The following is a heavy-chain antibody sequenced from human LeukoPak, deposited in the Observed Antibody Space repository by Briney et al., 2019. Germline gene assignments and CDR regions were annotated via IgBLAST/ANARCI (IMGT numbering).Heavy chain of an antibody. J-gene: IGHJ4*02. D-gene: IGHD2-15*01. V-gene: IGHV3-23*01. CDR2: ISTTGGNT. Sequence: GGSLRLSCAASGFTFSTYAMSWVRQAPGKGLEWVSAISTTGGNTYYADSVKGRFTISRDNSKNTQLLQMNSLRGEDTAVYYCLGYCSGGSCYSGAHWGQGTLVTVSS. CDR3: LGYCSGGSCYSGAH. CDR1: GFTFSTYA.